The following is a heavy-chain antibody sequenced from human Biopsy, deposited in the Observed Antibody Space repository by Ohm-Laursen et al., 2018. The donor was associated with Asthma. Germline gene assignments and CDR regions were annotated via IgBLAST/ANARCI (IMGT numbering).Heavy chain of an antibody. CDR2: FFHTGST. CDR1: GGSINSSTW. D-gene: IGHD2-2*01. Sequence: PGTLSLTWTVSGGSINSSTWWSWVRQPPGKGLEWIGEFFHTGSTNYSPSLKSRVTISVDKSKNQFSLNLSAVTAADTAVYYCATLWVYCRGANCFFFNYWGQGTLVTVSS. CDR3: ATLWVYCRGANCFFFNY. V-gene: IGHV4-4*03. J-gene: IGHJ4*02.